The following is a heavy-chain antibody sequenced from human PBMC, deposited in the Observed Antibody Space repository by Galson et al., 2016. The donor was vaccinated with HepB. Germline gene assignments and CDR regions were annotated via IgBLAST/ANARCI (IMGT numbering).Heavy chain of an antibody. D-gene: IGHD3-9*01. CDR3: ARDLRGMIRFFDWSTHFDS. V-gene: IGHV3-21*01. CDR1: GFTFNTYS. CDR2: ISGTSTYI. J-gene: IGHJ4*02. Sequence: SLRLSCAASGFTFNTYSMNWVRQAPGKGLEWVSSISGTSTYIYYADSVKGRFTISRDNARNSLYLQMNSLRAEDTAVYYCARDLRGMIRFFDWSTHFDSWGQGTLVTVSS.